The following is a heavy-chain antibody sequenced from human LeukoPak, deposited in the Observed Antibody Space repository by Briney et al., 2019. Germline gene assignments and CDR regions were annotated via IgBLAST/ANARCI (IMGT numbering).Heavy chain of an antibody. CDR3: ARGGSYYAFDY. CDR2: IYSGGST. CDR1: GFTVSSNY. D-gene: IGHD1-26*01. V-gene: IGHV3-53*05. Sequence: GGSLRLSCAASGFTVSSNYMSWVRQAPGKVLEWVSVIYSGGSTYYADSVKGRFTISRDNSKNTLYLQMNSLRAEDTAVYYCARGGSYYAFDYWGQGTLVTVSS. J-gene: IGHJ4*02.